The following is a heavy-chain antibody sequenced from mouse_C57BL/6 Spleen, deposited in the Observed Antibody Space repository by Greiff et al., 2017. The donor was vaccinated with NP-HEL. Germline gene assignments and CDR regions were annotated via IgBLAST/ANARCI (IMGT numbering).Heavy chain of an antibody. J-gene: IGHJ2*01. CDR3: ARFTTVVYDY. CDR2: INPNNGGT. CDR1: GYTFTDYY. V-gene: IGHV1-26*01. Sequence: VQLQQSGPELVKPGASVKISCKASGYTFTDYYMNWVKQSNGKSLEWIGDINPNNGGTSYNQKFKGKATLTVDKSSSTAYMELRSLTSEDSAVYYCARFTTVVYDYWGQGTTLTVSS. D-gene: IGHD1-1*01.